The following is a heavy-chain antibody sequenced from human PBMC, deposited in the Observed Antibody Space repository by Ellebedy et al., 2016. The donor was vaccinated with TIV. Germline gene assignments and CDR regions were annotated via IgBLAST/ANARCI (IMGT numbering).Heavy chain of an antibody. CDR1: SYTFLDYG. CDR3: ARLVWQGMFLDF. Sequence: AASVKVSCKASSYTFLDYGINWVRQAPGQGLEWMGWLNSYNGNTLYARKLQGRATMTTDTPTGTAYMELRSLRSDDTAVYYCARLVWQGMFLDFWGQGTLVTVSS. J-gene: IGHJ4*02. D-gene: IGHD3-16*01. V-gene: IGHV1-18*04. CDR2: LNSYNGNT.